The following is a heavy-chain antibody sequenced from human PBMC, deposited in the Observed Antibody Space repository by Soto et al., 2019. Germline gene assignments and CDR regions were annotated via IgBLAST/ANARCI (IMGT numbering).Heavy chain of an antibody. J-gene: IGHJ3*02. Sequence: SVKVSCKASGYTFTSYDINWVRQATGQGLEWMGGIIPIFGTANYAQKFQGRVTITADESTSTAYMELSSLRSEDTAVYYWARGQPSMVSPDGAFDIWGQGTMVTVSS. D-gene: IGHD5-18*01. CDR2: IIPIFGTA. CDR1: GYTFTSYD. V-gene: IGHV1-69*13. CDR3: ARGQPSMVSPDGAFDI.